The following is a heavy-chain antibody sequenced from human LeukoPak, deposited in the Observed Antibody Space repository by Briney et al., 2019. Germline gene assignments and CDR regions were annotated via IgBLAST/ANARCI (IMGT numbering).Heavy chain of an antibody. CDR3: AGSFYDLLVYFDY. D-gene: IGHD5/OR15-5a*01. CDR2: INPSGDTT. J-gene: IGHJ4*02. Sequence: GASVKVSCKASGYIFTSYYIHWVRQAPGQGLERMGVINPSGDTTTYAQKFQGRVTMTRDMSTSTVYMELSSLRSEDTAVYYCAGSFYDLLVYFDYWGQGTLVTVSS. CDR1: GYIFTSYY. V-gene: IGHV1-46*01.